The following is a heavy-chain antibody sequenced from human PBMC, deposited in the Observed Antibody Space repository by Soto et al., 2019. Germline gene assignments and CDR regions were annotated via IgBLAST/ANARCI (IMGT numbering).Heavy chain of an antibody. D-gene: IGHD6-13*01. J-gene: IGHJ4*03. CDR3: AKAGRYSSSRGYFHC. Sequence: GGYLRLSSAASGFTSSTYGMRWVRQAPGKGQEWVSGISGSGGSTYYADSVKGRFTISRDNPKNTLYLQMNSLRAEDTAVYYWAKAGRYSSSRGYFHCRG. V-gene: IGHV3-23*01. CDR1: GFTSSTYG. CDR2: ISGSGGST.